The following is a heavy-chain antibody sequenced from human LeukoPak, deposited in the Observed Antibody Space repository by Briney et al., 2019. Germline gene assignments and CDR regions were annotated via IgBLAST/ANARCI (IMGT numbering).Heavy chain of an antibody. D-gene: IGHD3-10*01. J-gene: IGHJ3*02. CDR2: IYYSGSS. Sequence: SETLSLTCTVSGGSIRSYYWSWIRQPPGKGLEWIGYIYYSGSSNYNPSLKSRVTMSVDTSKNQFSLRLTSVTAADTAVYYCARDLRGSSALDIWGQGTMVTVSS. CDR1: GGSIRSYY. V-gene: IGHV4-59*01. CDR3: ARDLRGSSALDI.